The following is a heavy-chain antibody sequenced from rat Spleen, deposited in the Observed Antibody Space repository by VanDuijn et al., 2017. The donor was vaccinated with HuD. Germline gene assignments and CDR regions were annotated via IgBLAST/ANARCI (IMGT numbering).Heavy chain of an antibody. V-gene: IGHV5S13*01. D-gene: IGHD1-6*01. J-gene: IGHJ2*01. CDR1: GFTFSDYY. CDR3: ARKGILRPGGDYFDY. Sequence: EVQLVESDGGLVQPGRSLKLSCAASGFTFSDYYMAWVRQAPTKGLEWVASITTGGGKTYYRDSVKGRFTISRDNAKNTQYLQMDSLRSEDTATYYCARKGILRPGGDYFDYWGQGVMVTVSS. CDR2: ITTGGGKT.